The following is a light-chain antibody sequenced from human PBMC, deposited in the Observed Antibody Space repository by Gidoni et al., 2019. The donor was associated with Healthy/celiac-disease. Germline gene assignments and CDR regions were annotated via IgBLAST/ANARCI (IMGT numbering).Light chain of an antibody. Sequence: DIVVTHSPATLSVSRGERATLSCRASQSVSSNLDWYQQKPGKAPRLLIYGASTMDTGIPARFSGSGSGTEFTLTISSLQSEDFAVYYCQQYNKAGLTFGGGTKVEIK. V-gene: IGKV3-15*01. CDR3: QQYNKAGLT. CDR1: QSVSSN. J-gene: IGKJ4*01. CDR2: GAS.